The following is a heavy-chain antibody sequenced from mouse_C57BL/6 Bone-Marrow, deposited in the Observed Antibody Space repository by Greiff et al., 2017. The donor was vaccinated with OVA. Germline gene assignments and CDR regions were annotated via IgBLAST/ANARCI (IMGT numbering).Heavy chain of an antibody. CDR2: ISSGGDYT. CDR3: TRDGSYAMDY. D-gene: IGHD2-3*01. CDR1: GFTFSSYA. V-gene: IGHV5-9-1*02. J-gene: IGHJ4*01. Sequence: DVQLQESGEGLVKPGGSLKLSCAASGFTFSSYAMSWVRQTPEKRLEWVAYISSGGDYTYYADTVKGRFTISRDNARNTLYLQMSSLKSEDTAMYYCTRDGSYAMDYWGQGTSVTVSS.